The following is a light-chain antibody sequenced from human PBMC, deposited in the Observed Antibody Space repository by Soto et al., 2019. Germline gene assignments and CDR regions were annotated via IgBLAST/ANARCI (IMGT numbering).Light chain of an antibody. Sequence: EIVLTQSPATLSWFPGDRVTLSCSASQAVNTRLAWYQHRPGQAPRLLIYLASNRAAGVPARFSGSGSGTDFTLTISSLQAEDVAVYYCQQYYSTPLTFGGGTKL. V-gene: IGKV3D-11*01. CDR1: QAVNTR. J-gene: IGKJ4*01. CDR3: QQYYSTPLT. CDR2: LAS.